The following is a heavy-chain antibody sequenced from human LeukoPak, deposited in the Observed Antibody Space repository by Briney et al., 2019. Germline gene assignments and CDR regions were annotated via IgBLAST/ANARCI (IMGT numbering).Heavy chain of an antibody. CDR3: ARGGSYSARNAFDI. CDR1: GFTFSSYS. V-gene: IGHV3-21*01. Sequence: GGSLRLSCAASGFTFSSYSMNWVRQAPGKGLEWVSSISSSSYIYYADSVKGRFTISRDNAKNSLYLQMNSLRAEDTAVYYCARGGSYSARNAFDIWGQGTMVTVSS. J-gene: IGHJ3*02. D-gene: IGHD1-26*01. CDR2: ISSSSYI.